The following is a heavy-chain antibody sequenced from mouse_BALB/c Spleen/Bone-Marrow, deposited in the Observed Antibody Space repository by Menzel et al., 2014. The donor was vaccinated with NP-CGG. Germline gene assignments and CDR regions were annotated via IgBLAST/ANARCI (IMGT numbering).Heavy chain of an antibody. D-gene: IGHD2-14*01. CDR3: ARGGYDVGTFAY. CDR1: GYSFTGYN. V-gene: IGHV1S135*01. J-gene: IGHJ3*01. Sequence: QLQESGPELEKPGASVKISCKASGYSFTGYNMNWVKQTNGKSLEWIGNIDPYNGDTRYSLKFKGKATLTVDKSSSTSYMQLKSLTSEDSAVYYCARGGYDVGTFAYWGQGTLVTVSA. CDR2: IDPYNGDT.